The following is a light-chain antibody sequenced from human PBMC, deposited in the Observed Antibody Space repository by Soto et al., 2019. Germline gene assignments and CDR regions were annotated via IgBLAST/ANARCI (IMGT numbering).Light chain of an antibody. V-gene: IGKV3-20*01. Sequence: ESVLTQSPGTLSLSPGERATLSCRASQSVSSSYLAWCQQRPGQAPRPLIYGASSRATGIPDRFSGSGSGTDFPLTISILDPEDFVVYCCQQYGSLPFSCCPATKVDIK. CDR3: QQYGSLPFS. J-gene: IGKJ3*01. CDR2: GAS. CDR1: QSVSSSY.